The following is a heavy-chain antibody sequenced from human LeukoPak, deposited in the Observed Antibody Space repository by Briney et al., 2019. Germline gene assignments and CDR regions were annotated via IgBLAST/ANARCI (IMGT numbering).Heavy chain of an antibody. V-gene: IGHV3-74*01. Sequence: GGSLRLSCAASGFTFSNYWMHWVRQAPGKGLVWVSLIHSDGGTTNYADSVKGRFTISRDNAKNTLYPQMNSLRVEDTAVYYCARDTYSIAEWGQGTLVTVSS. CDR3: ARDTYSIAE. J-gene: IGHJ4*02. CDR2: IHSDGGTT. D-gene: IGHD1-26*01. CDR1: GFTFSNYW.